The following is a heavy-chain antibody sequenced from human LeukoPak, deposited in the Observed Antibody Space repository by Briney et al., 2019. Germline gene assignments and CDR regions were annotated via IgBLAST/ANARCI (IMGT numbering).Heavy chain of an antibody. Sequence: PGRSLRLSCAASGFTFSSYGMHWVRQAPGKGLEWVAVIWYDGSNKYYADSVKGRFTISRDNSKNTLYLQMNSLRAEDTAVYYCARAVVPAASDLDYWGQGTLVTVSS. D-gene: IGHD2-2*01. V-gene: IGHV3-33*01. J-gene: IGHJ4*02. CDR1: GFTFSSYG. CDR2: IWYDGSNK. CDR3: ARAVVPAASDLDY.